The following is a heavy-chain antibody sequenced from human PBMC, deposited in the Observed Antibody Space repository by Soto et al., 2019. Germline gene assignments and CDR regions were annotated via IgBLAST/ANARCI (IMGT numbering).Heavy chain of an antibody. CDR3: AKVSLGALTFTDYYYYGLDV. CDR1: GFTFSTYA. V-gene: IGHV3-23*01. Sequence: PGGSLRLSCAASGFTFSTYAMNWVRQAPGKGLEWVSAISGGGGSTYYADSAKGRVTISRDNSKNTLYLQMNSLRAEDTAVYYCAKVSLGALTFTDYYYYGLDVWGQGTAVTVSS. D-gene: IGHD1-26*01. CDR2: ISGGGGST. J-gene: IGHJ6*02.